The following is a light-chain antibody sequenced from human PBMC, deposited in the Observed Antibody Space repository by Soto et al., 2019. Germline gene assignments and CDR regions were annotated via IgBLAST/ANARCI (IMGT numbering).Light chain of an antibody. J-gene: IGKJ2*01. CDR3: QQYHSYFPYT. V-gene: IGKV1-5*01. CDR2: DAS. Sequence: DIQMTQSPSTLSASVGDSVTITCLASERISSWLAWYQQKPGKAPKLLIYDASTLESGVPSRVSGTGFGTEFTLTISRLQPEDFATDYWQQYHSYFPYTFGRGTKLEI. CDR1: ERISSW.